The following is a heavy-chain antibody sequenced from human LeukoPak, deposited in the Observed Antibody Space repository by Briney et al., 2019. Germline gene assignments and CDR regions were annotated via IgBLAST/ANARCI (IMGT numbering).Heavy chain of an antibody. D-gene: IGHD5-12*01. CDR1: GFTFISYA. J-gene: IGHJ4*02. CDR2: ISGSGGST. Sequence: GGSLRLSCAASGFTFISYAMSWVRQAPGKGLEWVSAISGSGGSTYYADSVKGRFTISRDNSKNTLYLQMNSLRAEDTAVYYCAKHERSGYDALDYWGQGTLVTVSS. CDR3: AKHERSGYDALDY. V-gene: IGHV3-23*01.